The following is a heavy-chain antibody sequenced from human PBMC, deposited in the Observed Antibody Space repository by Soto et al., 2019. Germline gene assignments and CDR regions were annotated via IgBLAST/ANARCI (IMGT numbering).Heavy chain of an antibody. CDR3: ARGLRSDYVWGSYRPDFDY. CDR1: GFTFSSYG. Sequence: PGGSLRLSCAASGFTFSSYGMHWVRQAPGKGLEWVAVISYDGSNKYYADSVKGRLTISRDNSKNTLYLQMNSLRSEDTAVYYCARGLRSDYVWGSYRPDFDYWGQGTLVPVSS. CDR2: ISYDGSNK. V-gene: IGHV3-30*03. D-gene: IGHD3-16*02. J-gene: IGHJ4*02.